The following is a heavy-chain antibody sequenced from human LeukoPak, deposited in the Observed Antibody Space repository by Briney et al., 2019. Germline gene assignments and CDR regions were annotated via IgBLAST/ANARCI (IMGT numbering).Heavy chain of an antibody. J-gene: IGHJ4*02. V-gene: IGHV1-69*04. Sequence: ASVKVSSKASGGTFSSYASSWVRQAPGQGLEWVGRVIPTLGIANYTQNFQGRVTITADKSTGTAYMELSSLRSEDTAVYYCAREYGGIYSNGYYYWGQGTLVSVSS. CDR3: AREYGGIYSNGYYY. CDR1: GGTFSSYA. D-gene: IGHD5-18*01. CDR2: VIPTLGIA.